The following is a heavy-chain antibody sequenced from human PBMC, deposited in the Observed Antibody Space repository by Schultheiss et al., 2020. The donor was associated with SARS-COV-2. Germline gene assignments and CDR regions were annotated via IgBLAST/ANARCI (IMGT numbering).Heavy chain of an antibody. D-gene: IGHD1-26*01. CDR2: VNPNSGGT. V-gene: IGHV1-2*02. CDR1: GYTFTAYY. CDR3: ARVPWDQDY. Sequence: GESLKISCKASGYTFTAYYIHWVRQAPGQGLEWMGWVNPNSGGTNYAQKFQGRVTMTRDTSISTAYMELTRLTSDDTAMYYCARVPWDQDYWGQGTLVTVSS. J-gene: IGHJ4*02.